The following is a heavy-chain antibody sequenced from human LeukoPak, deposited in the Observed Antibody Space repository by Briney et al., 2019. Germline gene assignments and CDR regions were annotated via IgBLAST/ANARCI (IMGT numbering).Heavy chain of an antibody. Sequence: ASVKVSCKASGYTFTSYGISWVRQAPGQGLEWMGWISAYNGNTNYAQKFQGRVTIIADESTSTAYMELSSLRSEDTAVYYCARVSIAARSPYYYGMDVWGQGTTVTVSS. CDR3: ARVSIAARSPYYYGMDV. CDR1: GYTFTSYG. V-gene: IGHV1-18*01. J-gene: IGHJ6*02. CDR2: ISAYNGNT. D-gene: IGHD6-6*01.